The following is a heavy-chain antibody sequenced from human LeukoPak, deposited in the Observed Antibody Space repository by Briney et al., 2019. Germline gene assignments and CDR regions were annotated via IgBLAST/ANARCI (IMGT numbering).Heavy chain of an antibody. CDR2: ISGSGGST. CDR1: GFTFSSYA. Sequence: GGSLTLSFASSGFTFSSYAMSWVRQAPGKGLEWVSGISGSGGSTHYADSVKGQFTISRDNSKNTLWLQMNSLRAEDTALYYCAKKGDSGWVFDYWGQGTLVTVSS. CDR3: AKKGDSGWVFDY. V-gene: IGHV3-23*01. D-gene: IGHD6-19*01. J-gene: IGHJ4*02.